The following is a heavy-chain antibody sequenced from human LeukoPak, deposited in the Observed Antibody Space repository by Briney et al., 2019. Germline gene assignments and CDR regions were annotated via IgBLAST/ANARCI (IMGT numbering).Heavy chain of an antibody. V-gene: IGHV3-74*01. CDR3: ARVQGCSGGTCYFHY. Sequence: GGSLRLSCAASGFTFINYWMVWVRQAPGKGLLWVSRINSDGSSTTYADSVKGRFTISRDNAKNTVYLQMNSLRAEDTAVYYCARVQGCSGGTCYFHYWGQGTLVTVSS. J-gene: IGHJ4*02. D-gene: IGHD2-15*01. CDR1: GFTFINYW. CDR2: INSDGSST.